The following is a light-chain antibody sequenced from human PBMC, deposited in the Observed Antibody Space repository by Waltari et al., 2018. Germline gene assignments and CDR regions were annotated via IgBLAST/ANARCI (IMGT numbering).Light chain of an antibody. Sequence: SCRASQSVSRYLVLYQQKPGQATRLLIYDTSIRATGVPDKFGGSGAGTEFSLTISRREPADFAVYYCQKYGTLPATFGQGTKVQMK. V-gene: IGKV3-20*01. CDR1: QSVSRY. CDR2: DTS. CDR3: QKYGTLPAT. J-gene: IGKJ1*01.